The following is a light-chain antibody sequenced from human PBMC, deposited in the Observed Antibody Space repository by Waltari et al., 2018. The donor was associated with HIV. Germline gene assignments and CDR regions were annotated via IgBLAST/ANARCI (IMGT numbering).Light chain of an antibody. J-gene: IGLJ3*02. Sequence: YELTQPRSVSVSPGQTATIPCSGHRLPNRNAYWYLQKPGQAPVSVIFKDTERPSGIPERFSGSSSGTTVTLTIRGVQAEDEADYHCQSSDSSDISVFGGGTQLTVL. CDR3: QSSDSSDISV. CDR2: KDT. V-gene: IGLV3-25*03. CDR1: RLPNRN.